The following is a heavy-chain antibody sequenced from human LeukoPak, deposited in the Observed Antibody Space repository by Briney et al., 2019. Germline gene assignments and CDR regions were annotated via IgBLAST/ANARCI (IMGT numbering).Heavy chain of an antibody. V-gene: IGHV3-11*06. CDR2: ISSSSSYT. J-gene: IGHJ6*02. Sequence: KSGGSLRLSCAASGFTLSDYYMSWIRQAPGKGLEWVSYISSSSSYTNYADSVKGRFTISRDNAKNSLYLQMNSLRAEDTAVYYCARGSPRGSGTPLDYGMDVWGQGTTVTVSS. CDR1: GFTLSDYY. CDR3: ARGSPRGSGTPLDYGMDV. D-gene: IGHD3-16*01.